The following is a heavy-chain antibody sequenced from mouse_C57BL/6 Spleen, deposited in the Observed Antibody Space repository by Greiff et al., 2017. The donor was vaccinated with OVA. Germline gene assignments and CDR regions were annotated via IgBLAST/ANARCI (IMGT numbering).Heavy chain of an antibody. V-gene: IGHV5-4*01. Sequence: EVQVVESGGGLVKPGGSLKLSCAASGFTFSSYAMSWVRQTPEKRLEWVATISDGGSYTYYPDNVKGRFTISRDNAKNNLYLQMSHLKSEDTAMYYCAREEYYSYWGQGTTLTVSS. CDR3: AREEYYSY. CDR1: GFTFSSYA. CDR2: ISDGGSYT. J-gene: IGHJ2*01. D-gene: IGHD1-1*01.